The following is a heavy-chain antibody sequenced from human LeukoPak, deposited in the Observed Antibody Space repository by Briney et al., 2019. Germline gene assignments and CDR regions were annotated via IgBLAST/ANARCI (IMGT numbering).Heavy chain of an antibody. Sequence: GGSLRLSCAASGFTFSSYAMSWVRQAPGKGLEWVSAISGSGGSTYYADSVKGRFTISRDNSKNTLYLQMNSLRAEDTAVYYCANGLTYYYDSSGYLDYWGQGTLVTVSS. CDR3: ANGLTYYYDSSGYLDY. D-gene: IGHD3-22*01. J-gene: IGHJ4*02. V-gene: IGHV3-23*01. CDR1: GFTFSSYA. CDR2: ISGSGGST.